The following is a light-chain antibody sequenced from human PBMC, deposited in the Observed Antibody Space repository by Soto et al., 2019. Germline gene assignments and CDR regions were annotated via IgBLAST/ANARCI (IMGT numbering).Light chain of an antibody. Sequence: QSVLYSSNNKNYLAWYQQKPGQPPKLLIYWASTRESGVPDRFSGSGSWSDCTRHTSSLWGDGVPVDPLLQYQALSPPFGQGTKVDIK. V-gene: IGKV4-1*01. CDR1: QSVLYSSNNKNY. CDR2: WAS. CDR3: LQYQALSPP. J-gene: IGKJ1*01.